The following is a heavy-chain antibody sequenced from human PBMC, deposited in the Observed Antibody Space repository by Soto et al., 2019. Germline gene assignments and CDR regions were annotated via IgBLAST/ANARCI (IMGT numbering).Heavy chain of an antibody. D-gene: IGHD6-19*01. CDR3: ARDGRSGWDYYYYGMDV. J-gene: IGHJ6*02. V-gene: IGHV1-46*01. CDR1: GYTFTSYY. Sequence: ASVKVSCKASGYTFTSYYMHWVRQAPGQGLEWMGIINPSGGSTSYAQKFQGRVTMTRDTSTSTVYMELSSLRSEDTAVYYCARDGRSGWDYYYYGMDVWGQGTTVTVS. CDR2: INPSGGST.